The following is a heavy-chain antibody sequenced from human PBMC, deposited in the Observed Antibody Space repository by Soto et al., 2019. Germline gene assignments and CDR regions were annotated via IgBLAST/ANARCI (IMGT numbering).Heavy chain of an antibody. Sequence: PSETLSLTCAVSGGSISSSNWWSWVRQPPGKGLEWIGEFYHSGSTNYNPSLKSRVTISVDKSKNQFSLKLSSVTAADTAVYYCARDRFIAAAGTIGMDVWGQGTTVTVSS. CDR3: ARDRFIAAAGTIGMDV. CDR2: FYHSGST. CDR1: GGSISSSNW. V-gene: IGHV4-4*02. D-gene: IGHD6-13*01. J-gene: IGHJ6*02.